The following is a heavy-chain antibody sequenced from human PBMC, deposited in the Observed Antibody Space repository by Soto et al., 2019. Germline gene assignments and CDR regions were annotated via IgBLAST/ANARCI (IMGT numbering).Heavy chain of an antibody. V-gene: IGHV2-5*02. D-gene: IGHD6-13*01. CDR1: GFSLSTGGVG. J-gene: IGHJ1*01. CDR3: AHRGGAAGVLAYFQH. CDR2: VYWDDEK. Sequence: QITLEESGPTLVKPRQTLTLTCTVSGFSLSTGGVGVGWIRQPPGKALEWLALVYWDDEKRYSPSLKSRLTITQDTARNQVALRMTHMDPVDTATYFCAHRGGAAGVLAYFQHWGQGTLVTVSS.